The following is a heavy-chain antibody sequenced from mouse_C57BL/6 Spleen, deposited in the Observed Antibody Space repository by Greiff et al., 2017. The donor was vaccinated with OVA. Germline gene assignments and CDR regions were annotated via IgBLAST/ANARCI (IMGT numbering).Heavy chain of an antibody. V-gene: IGHV2-3*01. J-gene: IGHJ4*01. CDR3: AKGAMDY. Sequence: VQRVESGPGLVAPSQCLSLTCTASGFSLTSYGVSWVRQPPGKGLEWLGVIWGDGSTNYHSAPISSLSISENNAKSQVISNLNSVQTDDTATYSRAKGAMDYWGQGTAVTVSS. CDR2: IWGDGST. CDR1: GFSLTSYG.